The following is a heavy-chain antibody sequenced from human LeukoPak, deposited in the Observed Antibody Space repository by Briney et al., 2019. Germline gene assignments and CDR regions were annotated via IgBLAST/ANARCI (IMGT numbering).Heavy chain of an antibody. CDR1: GGSFSGYY. Sequence: SETLSLTCAVYGGSFSGYYWSWIRQPPGKGLEWIGEINHSGSTNYNPSLKSRVTISVDTSKNQFSLKLSSVTAADTAVYYCARGPGITMVRGPIDYWGQGTLDTVSS. V-gene: IGHV4-34*01. D-gene: IGHD3-10*01. CDR3: ARGPGITMVRGPIDY. CDR2: INHSGST. J-gene: IGHJ4*02.